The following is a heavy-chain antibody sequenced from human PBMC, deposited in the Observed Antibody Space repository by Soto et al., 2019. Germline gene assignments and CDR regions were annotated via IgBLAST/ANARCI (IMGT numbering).Heavy chain of an antibody. Sequence: GESLKISWKGSGYHFTGYWIAWGLHMPGKGLEFMGIIYPGDSETRYRQSFQREVTISAHKSISAADLQWSSLRASDTAMYYCARCGVSTRTFAYWGQGP. CDR1: GYHFTGYW. CDR3: ARCGVSTRTFAY. D-gene: IGHD3-3*01. V-gene: IGHV5-51*01. J-gene: IGHJ4*02. CDR2: IYPGDSET.